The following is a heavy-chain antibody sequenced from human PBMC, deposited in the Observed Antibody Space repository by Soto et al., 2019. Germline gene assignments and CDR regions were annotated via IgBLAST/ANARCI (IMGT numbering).Heavy chain of an antibody. D-gene: IGHD6-13*01. CDR2: VNPNTGDT. CDR1: GYTFTAYY. CDR3: ASEPRQGSSSWTLDY. J-gene: IGHJ4*02. Sequence: ASVKVSCKASGYTFTAYYIHWVRQAPGQGLEWMGWVNPNTGDTKYAPKFQGTVTMTRDTSISTAYMELKRLRSDDTAVYYCASEPRQGSSSWTLDYWGQGTLVTVSS. V-gene: IGHV1-2*02.